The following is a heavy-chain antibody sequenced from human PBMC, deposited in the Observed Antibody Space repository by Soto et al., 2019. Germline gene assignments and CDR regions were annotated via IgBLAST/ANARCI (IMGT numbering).Heavy chain of an antibody. Sequence: SETLSLTCTVSGGSITSRSYYWGWIRQPPGKGLEWIGSIYYSGNAYYNPSLKSRVAVSVDTSKNQFSLKVTSVTATDTAVYYCARHKDTSSRYLLPDFWGQGTLVTVSS. V-gene: IGHV4-39*01. CDR2: IYYSGNA. J-gene: IGHJ4*02. D-gene: IGHD6-13*01. CDR1: GGSITSRSYY. CDR3: ARHKDTSSRYLLPDF.